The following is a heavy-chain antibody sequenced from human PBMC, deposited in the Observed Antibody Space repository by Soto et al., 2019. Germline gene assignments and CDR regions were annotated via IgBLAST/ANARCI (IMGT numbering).Heavy chain of an antibody. CDR3: ARKAVYSSSSGFDY. CDR2: ISAYNGNT. D-gene: IGHD6-6*01. Sequence: ASVKVSCKASGDTFTSYGISWVRQAPGQGLEWMGWISAYNGNTNYAQKLQGRVTMTTDTSTSTAYMELRSLRSDDTAVYYCARKAVYSSSSGFDYWGQGTPVTVSS. V-gene: IGHV1-18*01. CDR1: GDTFTSYG. J-gene: IGHJ4*02.